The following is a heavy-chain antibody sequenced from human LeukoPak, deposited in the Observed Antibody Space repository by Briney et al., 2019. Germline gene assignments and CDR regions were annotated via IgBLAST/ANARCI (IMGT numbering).Heavy chain of an antibody. CDR1: GDSISSDY. V-gene: IGHV4-59*08. Sequence: SETLSLTCNVSGDSISSDYWSWIRQPPGKGLEWIGHIYYSGSTNYNPSLKSRVTISVDTSKNQFSLKLSSVTAADTAVYYCARSRKGYCSGGSCYQTNYYYYYMDVWGKGTTVTVSS. D-gene: IGHD2-15*01. J-gene: IGHJ6*03. CDR3: ARSRKGYCSGGSCYQTNYYYYYMDV. CDR2: IYYSGST.